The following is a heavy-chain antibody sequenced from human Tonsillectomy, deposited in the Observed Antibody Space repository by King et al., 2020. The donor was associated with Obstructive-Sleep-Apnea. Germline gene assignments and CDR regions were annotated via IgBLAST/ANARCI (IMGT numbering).Heavy chain of an antibody. CDR3: ARDYGGYYRDAFDI. Sequence: VQLVESGGGLVKPGGSLRLSCAASGFNFSSYSMNWVRQAPGKGLEWASSISSSSSYIYYADSVKGRFTISRDNAKNSLYLQMNSLRAEDTAVYYCARDYGGYYRDAFDIWGQGTMVTVSS. CDR1: GFNFSSYS. CDR2: ISSSSSYI. V-gene: IGHV3-21*01. J-gene: IGHJ3*02. D-gene: IGHD3-22*01.